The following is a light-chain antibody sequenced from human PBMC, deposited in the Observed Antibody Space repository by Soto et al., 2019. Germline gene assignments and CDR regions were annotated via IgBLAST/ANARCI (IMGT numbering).Light chain of an antibody. CDR2: AAS. Sequence: DIQVTQSPSSVSASVGDRVTITCRASQDIAGYLAWYQHKPGRAPELLIHAASSLQSGVPSRFSCSGSGTYFTLTINSQHPEDFATYYCQQAYSFPITLGQGARLEI. V-gene: IGKV1D-12*01. J-gene: IGKJ5*01. CDR3: QQAYSFPIT. CDR1: QDIAGY.